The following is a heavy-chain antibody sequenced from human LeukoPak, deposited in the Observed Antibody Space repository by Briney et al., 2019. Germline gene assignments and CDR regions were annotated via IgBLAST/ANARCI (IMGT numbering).Heavy chain of an antibody. CDR1: GGSISNYH. J-gene: IGHJ5*02. V-gene: IGHV4-59*12. CDR2: IYYSGST. CDR3: ARDQSYYYGSGSPEGVGWFDP. Sequence: PSETLSLTCTVSGGSISNYHWSWIRQPPGKGLEWIGYIYYSGSTYYNPSLKSRVTISVDTSKNQFSLRLSSVTAADTAVYYCARDQSYYYGSGSPEGVGWFDPWGQGTLVTVSS. D-gene: IGHD3-10*01.